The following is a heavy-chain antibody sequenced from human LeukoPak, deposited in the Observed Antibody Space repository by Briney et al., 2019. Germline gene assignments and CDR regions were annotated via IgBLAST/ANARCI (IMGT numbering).Heavy chain of an antibody. Sequence: SETLSLTCTVSGGSITSYYWSWVRQPAGKGLEWIGRTFISGRPTYNPSLKSRVTLSVDTSKNQFSLRLSSVTAADTAVYYCARDRGRNYGMDVWGQGTTVTVSS. CDR1: GGSITSYY. D-gene: IGHD2-15*01. V-gene: IGHV4-4*07. CDR3: ARDRGRNYGMDV. CDR2: TFISGRP. J-gene: IGHJ6*02.